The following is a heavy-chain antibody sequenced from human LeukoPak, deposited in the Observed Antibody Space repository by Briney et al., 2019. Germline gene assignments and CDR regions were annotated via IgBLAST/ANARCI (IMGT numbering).Heavy chain of an antibody. Sequence: ASVKVSCKASGYTFSGYYIHWVRQAPGQGLEWMGRVNPNSGGINYAQKFQGRVTMTRDTSISTAYMELSRLRSDDTAVYYCARDYYDSSGTYFFDYWGRGTLVTVSS. CDR1: GYTFSGYY. CDR3: ARDYYDSSGTYFFDY. CDR2: VNPNSGGI. V-gene: IGHV1-2*06. J-gene: IGHJ4*02. D-gene: IGHD3-22*01.